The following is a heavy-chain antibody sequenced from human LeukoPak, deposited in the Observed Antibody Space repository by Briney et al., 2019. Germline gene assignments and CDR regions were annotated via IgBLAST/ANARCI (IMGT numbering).Heavy chain of an antibody. D-gene: IGHD2-21*02. Sequence: PGGSLRLSCATSGFTFSNYGMHWVRQAPGKGLEWVAIIYYDGSKKNYADSVRGRFTISRDNSKNTLYLQMNSLRVEDTAVYYCTSWGDTTAEYFQRWGQGTLVTVSS. CDR1: GFTFSNYG. CDR3: TSWGDTTAEYFQR. CDR2: IYYDGSKK. V-gene: IGHV3-33*01. J-gene: IGHJ1*01.